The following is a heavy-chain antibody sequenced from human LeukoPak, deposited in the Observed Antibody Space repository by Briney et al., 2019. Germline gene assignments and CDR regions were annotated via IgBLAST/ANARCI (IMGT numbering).Heavy chain of an antibody. CDR2: INAGNGNT. Sequence: GASVKVSCKASGYTFTTYAMHWVRQAPGQRLEWMGWINAGNGNTKYSQKFQGRVTITSGTSGSTAYMELSSLRSEDTAVYYCARPDYGDTPPRYWGQGTLVTVSS. CDR1: GYTFTTYA. D-gene: IGHD4-17*01. J-gene: IGHJ4*02. CDR3: ARPDYGDTPPRY. V-gene: IGHV1-3*01.